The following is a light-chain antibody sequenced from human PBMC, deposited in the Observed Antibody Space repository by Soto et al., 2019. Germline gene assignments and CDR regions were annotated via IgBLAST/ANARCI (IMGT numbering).Light chain of an antibody. CDR1: SSDVVSYNL. CDR3: CSYAGSSTLYV. Sequence: QSVLTQPASVSGSPGQSITISCTGTSSDVVSYNLVSWYQQHPGKAPKLMIYEVSKRPSGVSHRFSGSKSGNTASLTISGLQAEDEADYYCCSYAGSSTLYVFGTGTKLTVL. J-gene: IGLJ1*01. CDR2: EVS. V-gene: IGLV2-23*02.